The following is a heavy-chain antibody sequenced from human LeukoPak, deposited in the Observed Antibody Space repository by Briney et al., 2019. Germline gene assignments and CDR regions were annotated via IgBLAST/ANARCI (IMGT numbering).Heavy chain of an antibody. V-gene: IGHV3-23*01. D-gene: IGHD6-19*01. J-gene: IGHJ4*02. CDR3: ARERWSSGWFIDY. Sequence: GRSLRLSCAASGFTFNNYAMTWVRQAPGKGLEWVSVIGGSTGNTYYADSVKGRFTISRDNSKNTLYLQMNSLRAEDTAVYYCARERWSSGWFIDYWGQGTLVTVSS. CDR2: IGGSTGNT. CDR1: GFTFNNYA.